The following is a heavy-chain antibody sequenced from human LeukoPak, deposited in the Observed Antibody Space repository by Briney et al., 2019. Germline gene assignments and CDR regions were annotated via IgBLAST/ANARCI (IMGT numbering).Heavy chain of an antibody. Sequence: SETLSLTCTVSGGSISSYFWSWIRQPPGKGLEWIGYIYYSGSTNYNPSLKSRVTISVDTSKNQFSLKLSSVTAADTAVYYCARQRDPFDYWGQGTLVTVTS. CDR1: GGSISSYF. CDR2: IYYSGST. CDR3: ARQRDPFDY. V-gene: IGHV4-59*08. J-gene: IGHJ4*02. D-gene: IGHD5-24*01.